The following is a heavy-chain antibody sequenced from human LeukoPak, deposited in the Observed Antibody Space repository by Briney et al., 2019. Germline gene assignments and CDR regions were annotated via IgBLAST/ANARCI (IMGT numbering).Heavy chain of an antibody. CDR2: IDYSGST. CDR3: ARDRRRELLHAFDI. CDR1: GGTISRYY. V-gene: IGHV4-59*01. J-gene: IGHJ3*02. Sequence: PSETLSLTCTVSGGTISRYYWSWIREPPGKGLEWIAYIDYSGSTNYNPSLKSRLTISVDASKNQFSLKLSSVTAAGTAVYYCARDRRRELLHAFDIWGQGTMVTVSS. D-gene: IGHD1-26*01.